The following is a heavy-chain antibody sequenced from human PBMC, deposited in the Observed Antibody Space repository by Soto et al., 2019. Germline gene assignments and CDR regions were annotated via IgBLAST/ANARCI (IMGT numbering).Heavy chain of an antibody. Sequence: ASVKVSCKASGYTFTSYGISWVRQAPGQGLEWMGWISAYNGNTNYAQKLQGRVTMTTDTSTSTAYMELRSMRSDDTAVYYCARDLYSSSWDMSAHYYYGMDVWG. CDR3: ARDLYSSSWDMSAHYYYGMDV. CDR2: ISAYNGNT. CDR1: GYTFTSYG. J-gene: IGHJ6*02. V-gene: IGHV1-18*01. D-gene: IGHD6-13*01.